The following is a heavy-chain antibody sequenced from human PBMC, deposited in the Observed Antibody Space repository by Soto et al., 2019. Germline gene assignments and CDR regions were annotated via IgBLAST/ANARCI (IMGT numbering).Heavy chain of an antibody. CDR3: ARSPGGYYID. Sequence: EVQLVESGGGLVQPGGSLRLSCADSGFSFSSYWMHWVRQGPGEGLVWVARVNTDGSSTNYADSVKGRFTISRDNAKNTLYLQMNSLRAEDPAVDYCARSPGGYYIDWGQGTMVTVSS. J-gene: IGHJ3*01. CDR1: GFSFSSYW. V-gene: IGHV3-74*01. CDR2: VNTDGSST. D-gene: IGHD3-9*01.